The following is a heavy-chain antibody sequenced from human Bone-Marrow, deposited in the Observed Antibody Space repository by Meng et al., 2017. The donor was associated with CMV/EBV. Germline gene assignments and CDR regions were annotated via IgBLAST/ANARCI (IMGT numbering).Heavy chain of an antibody. CDR2: ISSSSSYI. V-gene: IGHV3-21*01. CDR1: GFTFSSYA. J-gene: IGHJ4*02. Sequence: GESLKISCAASGFTFSSYAMSWVRQAPGKGLEWVSSISSSSSYIYYADSVKGRFTISRDNAKNSLYLQMNSLRAEDTAVYYCARVRLKPTAFFDYWGQGTLVTVSS. D-gene: IGHD5-18*01. CDR3: ARVRLKPTAFFDY.